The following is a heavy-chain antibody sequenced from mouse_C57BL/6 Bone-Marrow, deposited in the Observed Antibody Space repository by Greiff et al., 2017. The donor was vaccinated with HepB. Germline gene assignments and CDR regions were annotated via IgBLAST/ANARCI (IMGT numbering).Heavy chain of an antibody. J-gene: IGHJ1*03. V-gene: IGHV1-72*01. Sequence: QVQLQQSGAELVKPGASVKLSCKASGYTFTSYWMHWVKQRPGRGLEWIGRIDPNSGGTKYNEKFKSKATLTVDKPSSTAYMQLSSLTSEDSAAYYCARSLLYDGYDWYFDVWGTGTTVTVSS. D-gene: IGHD2-3*01. CDR1: GYTFTSYW. CDR3: ARSLLYDGYDWYFDV. CDR2: IDPNSGGT.